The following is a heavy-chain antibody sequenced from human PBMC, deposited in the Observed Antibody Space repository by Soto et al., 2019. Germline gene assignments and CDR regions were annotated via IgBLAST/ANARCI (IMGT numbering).Heavy chain of an antibody. Sequence: PGGSLRLSCAASGFSFSSYAMSWVRQAPGKGLEWVSAISGSGGSTYYADSVKGRFTISRDSSKNTLYLQMNSLRAEDTAVYYCAKDPCGGDCYYNYFDYWGQGTLVTVSS. J-gene: IGHJ4*02. CDR1: GFSFSSYA. D-gene: IGHD2-21*01. V-gene: IGHV3-23*01. CDR2: ISGSGGST. CDR3: AKDPCGGDCYYNYFDY.